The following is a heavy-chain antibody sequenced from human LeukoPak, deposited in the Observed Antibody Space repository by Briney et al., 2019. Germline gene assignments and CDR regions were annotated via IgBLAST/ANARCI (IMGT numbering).Heavy chain of an antibody. Sequence: GGSLRLSCAASGFTFSSYWMSWVRQAPGKGLEWVANIKQDGSEKYYVDSVKGRFTISRDNAKKSLYLQMNSLRAEDTAVYYCARDWGSYCSSTSCYTRLTYYFDYWGQGTLVTVSS. CDR1: GFTFSSYW. CDR3: ARDWGSYCSSTSCYTRLTYYFDY. D-gene: IGHD2-2*02. V-gene: IGHV3-7*01. CDR2: IKQDGSEK. J-gene: IGHJ4*02.